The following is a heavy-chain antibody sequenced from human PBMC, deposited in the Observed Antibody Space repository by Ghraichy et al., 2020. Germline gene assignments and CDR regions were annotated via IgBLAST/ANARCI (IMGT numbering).Heavy chain of an antibody. CDR2: ISGSGGST. D-gene: IGHD1-14*01. V-gene: IGHV3-23*01. CDR3: AKDFNPYSYYYYYGMDV. J-gene: IGHJ6*02. Sequence: GGSLRLSCAASGFTFSSYAMSWVRQAPGKGLEWVSAISGSGGSTYYADSVKGRFTISRDNSKNTLYLQMNSLRAEDTAVYYCAKDFNPYSYYYYYGMDVWGQGTTVTVSS. CDR1: GFTFSSYA.